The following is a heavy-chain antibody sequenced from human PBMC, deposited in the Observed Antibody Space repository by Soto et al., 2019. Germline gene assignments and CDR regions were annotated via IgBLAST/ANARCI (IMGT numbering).Heavy chain of an antibody. CDR2: ISGSGGST. D-gene: IGHD3-22*01. CDR3: AQGVITMAPFDP. CDR1: GFTFDDYN. V-gene: IGHV3-23*01. J-gene: IGHJ5*02. Sequence: PGGSLRLSCAASGFTFDDYNMHWVRQAPGKGLEWVSAISGSGGSTYYADSVKGRFTISRDNSKNTLYLQMNSLRAEDTAGYYCAQGVITMAPFDPWGQGTLVTVSS.